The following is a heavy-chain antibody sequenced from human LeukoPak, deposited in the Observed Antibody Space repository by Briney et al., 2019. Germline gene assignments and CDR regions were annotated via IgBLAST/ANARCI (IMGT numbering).Heavy chain of an antibody. V-gene: IGHV3-30*18. J-gene: IGHJ4*02. CDR2: ISYDGSNK. Sequence: PGRSLRLSCAASGFTFSSYGMHWVRQAPGKGLEWVAVISYDGSNKYYADSVKGRFTISRDNSKNTLYLQMNSLRAEDTAVYYCAKDSGIAAAGMDYWGQGTLVTVSS. CDR3: AKDSGIAAAGMDY. D-gene: IGHD6-13*01. CDR1: GFTFSSYG.